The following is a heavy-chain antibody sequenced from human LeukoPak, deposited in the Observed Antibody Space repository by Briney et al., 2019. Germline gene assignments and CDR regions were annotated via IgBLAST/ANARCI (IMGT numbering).Heavy chain of an antibody. Sequence: GGSLRLSCAASGFTFDDYAMHWVRQAPWKGLEWVSGISWNSGSIGYADSVKGRFTISRDNAKNSLYLQMNSLRAEDMALYYCAKEGDTATAPLDLWGRGTLVTVSS. CDR3: AKEGDTATAPLDL. CDR2: ISWNSGSI. CDR1: GFTFDDYA. V-gene: IGHV3-9*03. J-gene: IGHJ2*01. D-gene: IGHD5-18*01.